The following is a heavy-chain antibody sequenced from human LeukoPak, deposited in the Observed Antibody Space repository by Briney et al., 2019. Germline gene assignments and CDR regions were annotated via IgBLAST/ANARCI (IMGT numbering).Heavy chain of an antibody. CDR1: GFTFTKAY. V-gene: IGHV3-15*07. J-gene: IGHJ4*02. CDR3: TTGWLDY. Sequence: NPGGSLRLSCAASGFTFTKAYMSWVRQAPGEGLEWVGRIKSRIDGGTTDFAAPVKGRFTISRDDSKNMLYLQMNSLKNEDTAVYYCTTGWLDYWGQGSLVTVSS. D-gene: IGHD2-15*01. CDR2: IKSRIDGGTT.